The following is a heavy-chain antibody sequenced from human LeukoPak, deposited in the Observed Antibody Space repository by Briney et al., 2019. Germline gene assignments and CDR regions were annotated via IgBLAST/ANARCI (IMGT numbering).Heavy chain of an antibody. D-gene: IGHD1-26*01. J-gene: IGHJ4*02. Sequence: SETLSLTCTVSAGSISDRNYYWGWIRQPPGKGLEWIGSIHYSGSTYYIPSLKSRVTMSVATSKSQISLRLTSVTAADTAVYYCARQPKEGGSFFFTDFWGQGTLVTVSS. V-gene: IGHV4-39*01. CDR1: AGSISDRNYY. CDR3: ARQPKEGGSFFFTDF. CDR2: IHYSGST.